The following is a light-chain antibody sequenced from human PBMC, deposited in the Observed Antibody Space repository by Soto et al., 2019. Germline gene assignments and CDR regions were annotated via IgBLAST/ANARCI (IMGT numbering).Light chain of an antibody. CDR2: GNS. CDR1: SSDIGAGYD. V-gene: IGLV1-40*01. J-gene: IGLJ1*01. Sequence: QSVLTQPPSVSGAPGQRVTISCTGSSSDIGAGYDVHWYQHVPGTAPKLLIYGNSDRPSGVPDRFSGSKSGTSASLAISGLQAEDEADYYCCSYAGSYTPFYVFGTGTKLTVL. CDR3: CSYAGSYTPFYV.